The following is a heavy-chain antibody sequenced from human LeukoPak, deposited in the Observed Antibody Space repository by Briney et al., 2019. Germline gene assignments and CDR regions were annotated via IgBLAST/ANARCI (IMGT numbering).Heavy chain of an antibody. Sequence: PGGSLRLSCAASGLTFSSDAMSWVRQAPGKGLEWVSAITGIGGRAYYADSVKGRFTISRDNAKNSLYLQMNSLRAEDTAVYYCARDSSKLLWFGEPCDYWGQGTLVTVSS. D-gene: IGHD3-10*01. J-gene: IGHJ4*02. CDR1: GLTFSSDA. V-gene: IGHV3-23*01. CDR2: ITGIGGRA. CDR3: ARDSSKLLWFGEPCDY.